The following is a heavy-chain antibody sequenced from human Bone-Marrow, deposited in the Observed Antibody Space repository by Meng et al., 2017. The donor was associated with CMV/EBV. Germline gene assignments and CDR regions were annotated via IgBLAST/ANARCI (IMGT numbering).Heavy chain of an antibody. CDR1: GFTFSSYA. J-gene: IGHJ3*02. CDR3: ARDFRFLEWLYIDAFDI. V-gene: IGHV3-23*01. D-gene: IGHD3-3*01. Sequence: GESLKISCAASGFTFSSYAMSWVRQAPGKGLEWVSVISGSGGSTYYADSVKGRFTISRDNSKNTLYLQMNSLRAEDTAVYYCARDFRFLEWLYIDAFDIWGQGTMVTVSS. CDR2: ISGSGGST.